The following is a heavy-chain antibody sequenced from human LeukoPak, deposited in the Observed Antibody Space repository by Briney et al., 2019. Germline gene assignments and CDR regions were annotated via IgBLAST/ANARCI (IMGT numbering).Heavy chain of an antibody. Sequence: SETLSLTCAVYSGSFSGYYWSWIRQPPGKGLEWIGEINHSGSTNYNPSLKSRVTISVDTSKNQFSLKLSSVTAADTAVYYCAREGTDWFDPWGQGTLVTVSS. D-gene: IGHD3/OR15-3a*01. CDR2: INHSGST. CDR3: AREGTDWFDP. J-gene: IGHJ5*02. V-gene: IGHV4-34*01. CDR1: SGSFSGYY.